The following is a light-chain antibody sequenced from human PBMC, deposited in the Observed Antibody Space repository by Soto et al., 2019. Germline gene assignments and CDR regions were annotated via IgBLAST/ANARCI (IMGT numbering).Light chain of an antibody. CDR3: QQYHNWPWT. CDR2: SAS. V-gene: IGKV3-15*01. J-gene: IGKJ1*01. Sequence: EIVMTQSPATLSVSPGDRATLSCRASQTISSNLAWYQQKPGQAPRLLIHSASTRATGIPARFSGSGSGTEFTLTISSLQSEDFAVYYCQQYHNWPWTFGQGTKVDIK. CDR1: QTISSN.